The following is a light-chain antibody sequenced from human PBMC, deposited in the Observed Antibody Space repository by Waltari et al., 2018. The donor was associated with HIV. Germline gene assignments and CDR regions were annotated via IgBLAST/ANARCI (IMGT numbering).Light chain of an antibody. V-gene: IGKV6-21*01. Sequence: EIVLTQSPDFQSVTPKEKVTITCRASQNIDSNLHWLQQKPNQPHELLIKDASQSSSGVPARFSGSGSGTKFNLTINSLEVEDAATYFCHQSSGLPFTFGPGTKLDIK. CDR2: DAS. J-gene: IGKJ3*01. CDR1: QNIDSN. CDR3: HQSSGLPFT.